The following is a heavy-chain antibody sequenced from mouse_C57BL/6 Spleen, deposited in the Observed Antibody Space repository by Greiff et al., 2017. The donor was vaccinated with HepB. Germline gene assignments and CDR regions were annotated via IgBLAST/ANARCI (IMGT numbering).Heavy chain of an antibody. CDR2: IDPENGDT. Sequence: EVQGVESGAELVRPGASVKLSCTASGFNIKDDYMHWVKQRPEQGLEWIGWIDPENGDTESASKFQGKATITADTSSNTAYLQLSRLTSEDTAVYYCTTGRLRRYFDYWGQGTTLTVSS. CDR3: TTGRLRRYFDY. J-gene: IGHJ2*01. CDR1: GFNIKDDY. D-gene: IGHD2-2*01. V-gene: IGHV14-4*01.